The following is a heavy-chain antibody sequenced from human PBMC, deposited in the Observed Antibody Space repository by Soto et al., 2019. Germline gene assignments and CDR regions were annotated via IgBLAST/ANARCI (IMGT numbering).Heavy chain of an antibody. D-gene: IGHD6-13*01. V-gene: IGHV4-39*01. CDR1: GGSISSSSYY. Sequence: QLQLQESGPGLVKPSETLSLTCTVSGGSISSSSYYWGWIRQPPGKGLEWIGNIYYSGSTYYNPSLKSRVPMSVDTSKNQFSLKVSSVTAADTAVYYCARRQSSSFFDYWGQGTLVTVSS. J-gene: IGHJ4*02. CDR3: ARRQSSSFFDY. CDR2: IYYSGST.